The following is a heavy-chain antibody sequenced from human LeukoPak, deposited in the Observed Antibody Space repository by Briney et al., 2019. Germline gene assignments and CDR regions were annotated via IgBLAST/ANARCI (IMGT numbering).Heavy chain of an antibody. Sequence: ASETLSLTCTVSGGPLSSSSYWWGWIRQPPGKGLEWIGSIYYSGSTYYNPSLKSRVTISVDTPKNQFSLKLSSVTAADTAVYYCIAAADYYFDYWGQGTLVTVSS. CDR2: IYYSGST. V-gene: IGHV4-39*01. CDR3: IAAADYYFDY. CDR1: GGPLSSSSYW. J-gene: IGHJ4*02. D-gene: IGHD6-13*01.